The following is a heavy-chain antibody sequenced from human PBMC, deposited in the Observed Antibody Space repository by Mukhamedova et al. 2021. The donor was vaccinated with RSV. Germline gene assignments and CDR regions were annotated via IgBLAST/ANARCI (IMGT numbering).Heavy chain of an antibody. CDR3: ARGEYYSDNSGYYYFDL. V-gene: IGHV4-38-2*02. J-gene: IGHJ4*02. D-gene: IGHD3-22*01. Sequence: EWIGSVYQDGTPYYNPSLKRRVTMSLDTSKNQVSLKLSSVSAADTAVFYCARGEYYSDNSGYYYFDLWGQGTGVTVSS. CDR2: VYQDGTP.